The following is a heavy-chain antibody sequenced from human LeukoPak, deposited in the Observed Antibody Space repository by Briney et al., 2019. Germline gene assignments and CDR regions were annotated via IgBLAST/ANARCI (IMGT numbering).Heavy chain of an antibody. Sequence: PGRSLRLSCAASGFTFSSYGIQWFRQAPDKGLEWVAAISNDGSNKYYADSVKGRFTISRDNSKNTLYLQMNSLRAEDTAVYYSAKVDIVATIDAGRLVDYWGQGTLVTVSS. CDR1: GFTFSSYG. J-gene: IGHJ4*02. CDR3: AKVDIVATIDAGRLVDY. CDR2: ISNDGSNK. D-gene: IGHD5-12*01. V-gene: IGHV3-30*18.